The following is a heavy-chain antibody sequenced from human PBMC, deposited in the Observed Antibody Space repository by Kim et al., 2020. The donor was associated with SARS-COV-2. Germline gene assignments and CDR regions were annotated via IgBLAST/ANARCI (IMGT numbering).Heavy chain of an antibody. CDR3: EAEAGTPEGELRVYVE. J-gene: IGHJ4*02. D-gene: IGHD1-26*01. CDR1: GFTFTSSA. CDR2: IVVGSGNT. Sequence: SVKVSCKASGFTFTSSAVQWVRQARGQRLEWIGWIVVGSGNTNYAQKFQERVTITRDMSTSTAYMELSSLRSEDTAVYYWEAEAGTPEGELRVYVEWGQGTLVTVSS. V-gene: IGHV1-58*01.